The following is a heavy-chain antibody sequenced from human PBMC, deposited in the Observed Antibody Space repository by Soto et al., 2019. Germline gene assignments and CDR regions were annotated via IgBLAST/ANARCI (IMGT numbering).Heavy chain of an antibody. Sequence: SETMSLTCAVYVGSFSGYYWSWIRQPPGKGLEWIGEINHSGSTNYNPSLKSRVTISVDTSKNQFSLKLSSVTAADTAVYYCARYDWSNWFDPWGQGTLVTVSS. CDR3: ARYDWSNWFDP. J-gene: IGHJ5*02. CDR1: VGSFSGYY. D-gene: IGHD3-3*01. V-gene: IGHV4-34*01. CDR2: INHSGST.